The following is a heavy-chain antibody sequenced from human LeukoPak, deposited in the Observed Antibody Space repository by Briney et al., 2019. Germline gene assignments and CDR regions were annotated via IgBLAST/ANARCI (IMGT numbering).Heavy chain of an antibody. CDR3: ARGATYRPTWFDP. CDR1: GFTFSSYS. V-gene: IGHV3-21*01. CDR2: ISSSRSYI. Sequence: GGSLRLSCAASGFTFSSYSMNWVRQAPGKGLEWVSSISSSRSYIYYADSVRGRFTISRDNAKNSLYLQMNSLRAEDTAVYYCARGATYRPTWFDPWGQGTLVTVSS. D-gene: IGHD2-2*01. J-gene: IGHJ5*02.